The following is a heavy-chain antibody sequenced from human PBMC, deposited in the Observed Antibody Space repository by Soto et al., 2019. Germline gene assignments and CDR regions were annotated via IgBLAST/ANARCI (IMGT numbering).Heavy chain of an antibody. J-gene: IGHJ6*02. Sequence: SETLSLTCTVSGGSISSYYWSWFRQPPGKGLEWIGYIYYSGSTNYNPSLKSRVTISVDTSKNQFSLKLSSVTAADTAVYYCAREGYCSSTSCYLGHGMDVWGQGTTVTVSS. V-gene: IGHV4-59*01. CDR2: IYYSGST. CDR3: AREGYCSSTSCYLGHGMDV. CDR1: GGSISSYY. D-gene: IGHD2-2*01.